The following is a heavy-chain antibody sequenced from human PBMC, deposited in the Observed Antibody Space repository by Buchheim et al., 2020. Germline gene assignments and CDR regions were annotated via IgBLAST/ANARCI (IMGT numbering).Heavy chain of an antibody. CDR2: ISGSGGST. CDR1: GFTFSSYA. CDR3: AKDIRGSRWYSSSGHYYYGMDV. J-gene: IGHJ6*02. V-gene: IGHV3-23*01. D-gene: IGHD6-13*01. Sequence: EVQLLESGGGLVQPGGSLRLSCAASGFTFSSYAMSWVRQAPGKGLEWVSAISGSGGSTYYADSVKGRFTISRDNSKNTLYLQMNSLRAEDTAVYYCAKDIRGSRWYSSSGHYYYGMDVWGQGTT.